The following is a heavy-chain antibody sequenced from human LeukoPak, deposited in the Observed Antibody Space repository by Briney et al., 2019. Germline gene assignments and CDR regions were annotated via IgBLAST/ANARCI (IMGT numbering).Heavy chain of an antibody. D-gene: IGHD3-3*01. J-gene: IGHJ6*02. CDR3: AREIVWSGYYPYYYYGMDV. V-gene: IGHV3-23*01. Sequence: GGSLRLSCAASGFTFSSSAMSWVRQAPGKGLEWVSAISNNGGYTYYADSVQGRFTISRDNSKSTLCLQMNSLRAEDTAVYYCAREIVWSGYYPYYYYGMDVRGQGTTVTVSS. CDR2: ISNNGGYT. CDR1: GFTFSSSA.